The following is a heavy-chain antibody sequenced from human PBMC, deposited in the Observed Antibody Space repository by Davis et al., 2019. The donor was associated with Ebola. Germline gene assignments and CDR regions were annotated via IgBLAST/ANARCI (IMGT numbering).Heavy chain of an antibody. V-gene: IGHV3-74*01. CDR2: ISSDGSST. CDR1: GFIFNDYW. Sequence: GESLKISCAASGFIFNDYWMHWVRQDPGKGLVWVSRISSDGSSTTYADSVKGRFTISRDNAKNSLYLQMNSLRAEDTALYYCAKAPSSSLWFGELLYGWFDPWGQGTLVTVSS. CDR3: AKAPSSSLWFGELLYGWFDP. D-gene: IGHD3-10*01. J-gene: IGHJ5*02.